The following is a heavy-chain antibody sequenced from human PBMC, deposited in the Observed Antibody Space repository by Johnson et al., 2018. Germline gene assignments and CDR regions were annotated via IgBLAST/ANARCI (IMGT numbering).Heavy chain of an antibody. J-gene: IGHJ3*02. CDR2: ISYDGSNK. Sequence: QLVESGGGVVQPGRSLRLSCXASGFTFSSYGMHWVRQAPGKGLEWVAVISYDGSNKYYADSVKGRFTIPSDNSKNTLYLQMNSLRAEDTAVYYGAKEGASSSWYRTRDDAFDIWGQGTMVTVSS. D-gene: IGHD6-13*01. V-gene: IGHV3-30*18. CDR1: GFTFSSYG. CDR3: AKEGASSSWYRTRDDAFDI.